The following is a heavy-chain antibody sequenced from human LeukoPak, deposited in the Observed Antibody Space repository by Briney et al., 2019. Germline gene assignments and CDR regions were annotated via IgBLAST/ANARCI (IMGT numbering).Heavy chain of an antibody. CDR2: INPSGGST. D-gene: IGHD3-22*01. CDR1: GYTFTSYY. V-gene: IGHV1-46*01. J-gene: IGHJ3*02. Sequence: ASVKVSYKASGYTFTSYYMHWVRQAPGQGLEWMGIINPSGGSTSYAQKFQGRVTMTRDTSTSTVYMELSSLRSEDTAVYYCARAAPSDSSGYYYPDAFDIWGQGTMVTVSS. CDR3: ARAAPSDSSGYYYPDAFDI.